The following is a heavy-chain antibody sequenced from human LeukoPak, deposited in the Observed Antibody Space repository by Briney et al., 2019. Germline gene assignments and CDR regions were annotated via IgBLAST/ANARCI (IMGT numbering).Heavy chain of an antibody. J-gene: IGHJ4*02. CDR3: AKLTSGDY. D-gene: IGHD1-1*01. CDR2: NYSSGSK. CDR1: GFTGNSTY. V-gene: IGHV3-53*01. Sequence: PEGSVILSCEASGFTGNSTYMSWVHRAPGKGLEWVSINYSSGSKYYADSVKGRFTNSRDNSKNMLNLQMNSLRAEDTDVYYCAKLTSGDYWGQRTLDTVSS.